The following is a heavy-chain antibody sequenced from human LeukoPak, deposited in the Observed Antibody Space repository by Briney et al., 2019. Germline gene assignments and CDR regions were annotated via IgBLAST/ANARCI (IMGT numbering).Heavy chain of an antibody. V-gene: IGHV1-69*05. CDR2: IIPIFGTA. CDR3: AVGGAARPDERICQYYYYYMDV. D-gene: IGHD6-6*01. J-gene: IGHJ6*03. CDR1: GGTFSSYA. Sequence: SVKVSCKASGGTFSSYAISWVRQAPGQGLEWMGGIIPIFGTANYAQKFQGRVTITTDESTSTAYMELGSLRSEDTAVYYWAVGGAARPDERICQYYYYYMDVWGKGTTVTVSS.